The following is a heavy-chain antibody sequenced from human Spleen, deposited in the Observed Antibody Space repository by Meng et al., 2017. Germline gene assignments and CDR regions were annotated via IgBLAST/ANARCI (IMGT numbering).Heavy chain of an antibody. V-gene: IGHV4-34*01. D-gene: IGHD6-13*01. CDR2: TNHRGST. CDR3: ARGAQDSSS. J-gene: IGHJ4*02. CDR1: GASLSTYY. Sequence: QVQLQQWGAGLLKPSATLSLTCAVPGASLSTYYWGWIRQSPGKGLQWIGETNHRGSTKYNPSLKSRVTISVDTSKNQFSLKLTSVTAADSAVYYCARGAQDSSSWGQGTLVTVSS.